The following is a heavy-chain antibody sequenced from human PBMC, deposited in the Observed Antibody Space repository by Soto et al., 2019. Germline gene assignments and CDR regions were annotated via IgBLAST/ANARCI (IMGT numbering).Heavy chain of an antibody. CDR2: ISAYNGNT. V-gene: IGHV1-18*04. Sequence: SVEVSCKASGYTFTSYGISWVRQAPGQGLEWMGWISAYNGNTNYAQKLQGRVTMTTDTSTSTAYMELRSLRSDDTAVYYCARGLYDILTGHPLYYYYGMDVWGQGTTVTVSS. D-gene: IGHD3-9*01. J-gene: IGHJ6*02. CDR1: GYTFTSYG. CDR3: ARGLYDILTGHPLYYYYGMDV.